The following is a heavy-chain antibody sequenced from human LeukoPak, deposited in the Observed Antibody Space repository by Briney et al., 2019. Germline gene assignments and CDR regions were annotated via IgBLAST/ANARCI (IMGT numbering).Heavy chain of an antibody. D-gene: IGHD5-18*01. CDR1: GFTFSTFS. J-gene: IGHJ4*02. CDR3: ARDEFGPYGY. CDR2: INQDGSEE. V-gene: IGHV3-7*01. Sequence: PGGSLRLSCAASGFTFSTFSMSWVRQAPGKGLEWVSNINQDGSEEYYVDSVKGRFTISRDNARNSLYLQMASLRVEDTAVYYCARDEFGPYGYWGQGTLVTVSS.